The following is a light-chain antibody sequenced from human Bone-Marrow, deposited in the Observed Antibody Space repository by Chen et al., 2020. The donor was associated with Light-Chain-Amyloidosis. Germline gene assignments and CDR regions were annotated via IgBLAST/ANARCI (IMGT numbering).Light chain of an antibody. CDR3: QVWDRSRDRPV. J-gene: IGLJ3*02. V-gene: IGLV3-21*02. CDR1: NIGSTS. Sequence: SYVLTQPSSVSVAPGQTATIACGGNNIGSTSVHWYQQTPGQAPLLVVYDDSDRPSGIPERWSGSKSGNTATLTISRVEAGDEADYDCQVWDRSRDRPVFGGGTKLTV. CDR2: DDS.